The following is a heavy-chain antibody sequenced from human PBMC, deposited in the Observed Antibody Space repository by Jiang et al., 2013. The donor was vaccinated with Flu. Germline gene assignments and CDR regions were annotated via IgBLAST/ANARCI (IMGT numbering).Heavy chain of an antibody. J-gene: IGHJ4*01. CDR3: ARAVTQYDHFD. V-gene: IGHV1-69*01. CDR1: GGAFNNYA. Sequence: GAEVKKPGSSLKVSCKASGGAFNNYAISWVRQAPGQGFEWMGGIIPIFHTPYYAQRFQGRVTITADESTSTAYMELSSLRSDDTAIYYCARAVTQYDHFD. D-gene: IGHD4-17*01. CDR2: IIPIFHTP.